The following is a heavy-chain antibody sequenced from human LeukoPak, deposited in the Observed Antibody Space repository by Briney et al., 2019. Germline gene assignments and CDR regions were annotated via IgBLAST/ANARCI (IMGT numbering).Heavy chain of an antibody. CDR3: AKADSGGNYYYGMDV. CDR2: ISYDGSNK. J-gene: IGHJ6*02. D-gene: IGHD1-26*01. Sequence: GGSLRLSRAASGFTFSSYGMHWVRQAPGKGLEWVAVISYDGSNKYYADSVKGRFTISRDNSKNTLYLQMNSLRAEDTAVYYCAKADSGGNYYYGMDVWGQGTTVTVSS. CDR1: GFTFSSYG. V-gene: IGHV3-30*18.